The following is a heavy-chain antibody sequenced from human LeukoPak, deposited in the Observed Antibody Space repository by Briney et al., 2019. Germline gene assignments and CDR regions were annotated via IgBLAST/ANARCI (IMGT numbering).Heavy chain of an antibody. CDR1: GGSISSSSYY. J-gene: IGHJ5*02. D-gene: IGHD3-10*01. CDR3: ARGYVSNYNWFDP. CDR2: IYYSGST. V-gene: IGHV4-39*07. Sequence: SETLSLTCTVSGGSISSSSYYWGWIRQPPGKGLEWIGSIYYSGSTYYNPSLKSRVTTSVDTSKNQFSLNLSSVTAADTAVYYCARGYVSNYNWFDPWGQGTLVTVSS.